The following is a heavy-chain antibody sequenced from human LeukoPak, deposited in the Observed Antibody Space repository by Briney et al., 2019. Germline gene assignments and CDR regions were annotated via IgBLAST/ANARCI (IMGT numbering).Heavy chain of an antibody. Sequence: SETLSLTCAVYGGSFSGYYWSWIRQPPGKGLEWIGEINHSGCTNYNPSLKSRVTISVDTSKNQFSLKLSSVTAADTAVYYCARKKTYYYGSGSYKGHNPYFDYWGQGTLVTVSS. D-gene: IGHD3-10*01. J-gene: IGHJ4*02. CDR1: GGSFSGYY. CDR2: INHSGCT. CDR3: ARKKTYYYGSGSYKGHNPYFDY. V-gene: IGHV4-34*01.